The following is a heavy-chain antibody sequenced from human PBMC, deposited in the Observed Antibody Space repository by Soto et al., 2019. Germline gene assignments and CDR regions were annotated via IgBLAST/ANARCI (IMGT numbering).Heavy chain of an antibody. J-gene: IGHJ6*02. D-gene: IGHD3-16*01. CDR2: IWYDGSNK. V-gene: IGHV3-33*01. CDR3: ARGLRGISFYGMDV. CDR1: GFTFSLYG. Sequence: QVQLVESGGGVVQPGRSLRLSCAASGFTFSLYGMHWVRQAPGKGLGWVAVIWYDGSNKFYADSVKGRFTISRDNSKNTLYLQINSLRNEDTAVYYCARGLRGISFYGMDVWGQGTTVIVSS.